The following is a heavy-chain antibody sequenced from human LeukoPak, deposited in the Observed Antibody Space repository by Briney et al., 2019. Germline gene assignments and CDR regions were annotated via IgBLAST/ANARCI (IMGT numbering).Heavy chain of an antibody. D-gene: IGHD3-10*01. V-gene: IGHV1-46*01. CDR1: GYIFTSYY. J-gene: IGHJ4*02. CDR3: ARTMVRGVNHYFDY. CDR2: INPNGGST. Sequence: ASVKVSCRASGYIFTSYYMHWVRQAPGQGLEWMGIINPNGGSTSYAQKFQGGVTVTGDTSTSTVYMELRGLRSEDAAVYYCARTMVRGVNHYFDYWGQGTLVTVSS.